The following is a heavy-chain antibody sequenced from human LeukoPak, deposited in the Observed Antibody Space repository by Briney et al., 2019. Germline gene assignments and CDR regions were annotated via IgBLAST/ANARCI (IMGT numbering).Heavy chain of an antibody. J-gene: IGHJ6*02. CDR2: INNNGDRT. Sequence: PGGSLRLSCAASGFTFSTYWMHWVRQAPGKGLEYVLGINNNGDRTYNADADSVKGRFTISRDNAKNTLYLQMSSLRTEDTAVYYCVKGVGVTPHYSYTFDVWGQGTTVTVSS. D-gene: IGHD1-26*01. V-gene: IGHV3-64D*06. CDR1: GFTFSTYW. CDR3: VKGVGVTPHYSYTFDV.